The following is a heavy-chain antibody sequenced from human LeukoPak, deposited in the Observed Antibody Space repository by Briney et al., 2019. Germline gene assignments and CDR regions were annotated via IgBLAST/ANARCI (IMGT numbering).Heavy chain of an antibody. CDR1: GGSISSYY. CDR2: IYTSGSN. Sequence: SETLSLTCTVSGGSISSYYWSWIRQPAGKGLEWIGRIYTSGSNNYNPSLKSRVTMSVDTSKNQFTLKLSSVTAADTAMYYCARLDSGVRAFDIWGQGTMVTVSS. D-gene: IGHD1-26*01. J-gene: IGHJ3*02. V-gene: IGHV4-4*07. CDR3: ARLDSGVRAFDI.